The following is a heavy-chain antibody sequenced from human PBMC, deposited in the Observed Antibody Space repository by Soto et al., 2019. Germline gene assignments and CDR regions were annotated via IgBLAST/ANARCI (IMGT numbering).Heavy chain of an antibody. V-gene: IGHV1-18*01. CDR2: ISAYNGNT. D-gene: IGHD3-10*02. J-gene: IGHJ4*02. CDR3: AKKMDERHDGRDYFDY. CDR1: GYTFTSYG. Sequence: GASVKVSCKASGYTFTSYGISWVRQAPGQGLEWMGWISAYNGNTNYAQKLQGRVTMTTDTSTSTAYMELRSLRSDDTAVYYCAKKMDERHDGRDYFDYWGQGTLVTVSS.